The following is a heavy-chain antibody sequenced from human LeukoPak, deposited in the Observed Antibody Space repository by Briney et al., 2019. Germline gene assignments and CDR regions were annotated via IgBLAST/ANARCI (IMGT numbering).Heavy chain of an antibody. CDR2: IYYGGST. V-gene: IGHV4-39*01. D-gene: IGHD1-26*01. Sequence: SETLSLTCTVSGDSISSDIYSWGWIRQPPGKGLEWIGTIYYGGSTYYNPSLKSRVTTSVDTSKNQFSLMLSSVTAADTAVYYCARLYSGSYYERDYWGQGTLVTVSS. J-gene: IGHJ4*02. CDR1: GDSISSDIYS. CDR3: ARLYSGSYYERDY.